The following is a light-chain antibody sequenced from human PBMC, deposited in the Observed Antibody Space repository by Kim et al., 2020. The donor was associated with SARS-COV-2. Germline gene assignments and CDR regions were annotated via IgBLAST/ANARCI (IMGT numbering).Light chain of an antibody. CDR3: MQALQTPHT. CDR1: QSLLHSNGHSY. CDR2: LAS. J-gene: IGKJ4*01. Sequence: DFVMTQSPLSLSITPGEPASISCRSHQSLLHSNGHSYLAWYVQKPGQPPQLLIHLASSRASGVPDRFSGTGSGTEFTLNIGRVEADGVGMYYCMQALQTPHTFGGGTEVDIK. V-gene: IGKV2-28*01.